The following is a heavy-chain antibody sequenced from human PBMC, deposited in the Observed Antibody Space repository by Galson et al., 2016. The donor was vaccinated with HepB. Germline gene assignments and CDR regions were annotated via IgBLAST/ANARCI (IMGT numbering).Heavy chain of an antibody. Sequence: SLRLSCAASGFTFKDYYMNWIRQAPGKGLEWISIISANGYDKLYADSVKGRFTVSRDNAKNTLYLQMNSLRAEDTAVYYCARDPEVGFYYVASWGQGTLVTVSS. V-gene: IGHV3-11*01. CDR3: ARDPEVGFYYVAS. J-gene: IGHJ4*02. CDR2: ISANGYDK. D-gene: IGHD1-14*01. CDR1: GFTFKDYY.